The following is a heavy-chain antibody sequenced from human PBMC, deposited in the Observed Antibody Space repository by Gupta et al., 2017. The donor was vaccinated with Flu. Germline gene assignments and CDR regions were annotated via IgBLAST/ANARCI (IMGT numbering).Heavy chain of an antibody. Sequence: QVQLVQSGAEVKEPGASVKVSGKASGYPCTSYDITCVRQATGQGLEWMGWMSPSSDSTGYAQEFQGRVTMTRNTSISTAFMELSSLRSEDTAIYYCARGRLETILGVVRNTYYYGIDIWGQGTSVTVSS. CDR2: MSPSSDST. D-gene: IGHD3-3*02. J-gene: IGHJ6*02. CDR1: GYPCTSYD. CDR3: ARGRLETILGVVRNTYYYGIDI. V-gene: IGHV1-8*01.